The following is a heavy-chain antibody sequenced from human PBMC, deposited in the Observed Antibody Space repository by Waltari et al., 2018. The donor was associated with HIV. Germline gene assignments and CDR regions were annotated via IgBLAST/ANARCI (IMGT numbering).Heavy chain of an antibody. CDR1: GFPFRRSG. D-gene: IGHD1-1*01. Sequence: QVQLVESGGGVVQPGRSLRLSWAASGFPFRRSGIPWARQAPGKGLEWVAVISYDGSNKYYADAVKGRFTISRDNSKNTLDLQMNSLRAEDTAVYYCAKDKGGVTYIFDYWGQGTLVTVSS. CDR3: AKDKGGVTYIFDY. CDR2: ISYDGSNK. V-gene: IGHV3-30*18. J-gene: IGHJ4*02.